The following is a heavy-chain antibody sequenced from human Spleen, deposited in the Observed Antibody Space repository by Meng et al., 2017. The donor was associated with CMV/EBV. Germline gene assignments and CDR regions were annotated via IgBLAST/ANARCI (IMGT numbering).Heavy chain of an antibody. CDR1: GFTFGDYA. V-gene: IGHV3-21*01. CDR3: ARGAPYTCYPIDS. J-gene: IGHJ4*02. D-gene: IGHD2-2*02. CDR2: IRGGGSYT. Sequence: GESLKISCTASGFTFGDYAMSWVRQAPGKGLEWVSTIRGGGSYTYDAAAVRGRFTISRDNAQNSLYLQMSRLRVEDTAVYYCARGAPYTCYPIDSWGLGSLVTVSS.